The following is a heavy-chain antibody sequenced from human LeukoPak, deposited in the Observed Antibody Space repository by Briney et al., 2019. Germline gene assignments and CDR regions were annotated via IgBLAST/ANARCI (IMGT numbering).Heavy chain of an antibody. CDR3: ARVPVYCSSTSCRFDY. J-gene: IGHJ4*02. CDR2: ISGSGGST. Sequence: QPGGSLRLSCAASGFTFSSYAMSWVRQAPGKGLEWVSAISGSGGSTYYADSVKGRFTISRDNSKNTLHLQMNSLRAEDTAVYYCARVPVYCSSTSCRFDYWGQGTLVTVSS. CDR1: GFTFSSYA. V-gene: IGHV3-23*01. D-gene: IGHD2-2*01.